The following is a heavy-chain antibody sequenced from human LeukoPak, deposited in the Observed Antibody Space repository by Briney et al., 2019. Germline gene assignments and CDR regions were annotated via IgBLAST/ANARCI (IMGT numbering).Heavy chain of an antibody. CDR2: IRSSGNSI. CDR1: GFSFSRYA. J-gene: IGHJ4*02. CDR3: ARDPENDYSGNDDY. D-gene: IGHD5-12*01. Sequence: PGGSLRLSCAASGFSFSRYAMNWVRQAPGKGLEWVSSIRSSGNSIYYADSVKGRFTVSRDNAKNSLYLQMNSLRAEDTAVYYCARDPENDYSGNDDYWGQGTLVTVSS. V-gene: IGHV3-21*01.